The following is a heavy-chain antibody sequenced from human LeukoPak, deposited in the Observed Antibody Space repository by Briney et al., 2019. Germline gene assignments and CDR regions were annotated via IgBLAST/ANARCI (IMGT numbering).Heavy chain of an antibody. CDR1: GFTFSNHG. V-gene: IGHV3-7*01. J-gene: IGHJ3*02. CDR3: ARNLYYYDSSGYYYPDAFDI. CDR2: IKQDGSEK. D-gene: IGHD3-22*01. Sequence: GETLRLSCAASGFTFSNHGMNWVRQAPGKGLEWVANIKQDGSEKYYVDSVKGRFTISRDNAKNSLYLQMNSLRAEDTAVYYCARNLYYYDSSGYYYPDAFDIWGQGTMVTVSS.